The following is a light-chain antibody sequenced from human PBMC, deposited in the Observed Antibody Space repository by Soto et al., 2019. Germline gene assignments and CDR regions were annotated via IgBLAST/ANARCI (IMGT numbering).Light chain of an antibody. V-gene: IGKV3-20*01. CDR3: QQYGSSRT. J-gene: IGKJ1*01. CDR1: QSVSSSY. CDR2: GAS. Sequence: EIVLTQSPGTLSLSPGERATLSCRASQSVSSSYLAWYQQKPGQAPRLLIYGASSRATGIPDRFSGSGYGTNCTLTISRLEPEDLAVYYCQQYGSSRTFGQGTKVEIK.